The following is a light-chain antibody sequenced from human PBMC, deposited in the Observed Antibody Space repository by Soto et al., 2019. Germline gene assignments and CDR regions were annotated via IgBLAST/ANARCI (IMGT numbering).Light chain of an antibody. Sequence: QAVVTQPPSVSGAPGQRVTISCTGSSSNIGAGYDVHWYQQLPGTAPKLLIYGNSNRPSGVPDRFSGSKSGTSASLAITGLQAGDEADYYCQSYDSSLSGAVFGGGTQLTVL. V-gene: IGLV1-40*01. J-gene: IGLJ7*01. CDR1: SSNIGAGYD. CDR2: GNS. CDR3: QSYDSSLSGAV.